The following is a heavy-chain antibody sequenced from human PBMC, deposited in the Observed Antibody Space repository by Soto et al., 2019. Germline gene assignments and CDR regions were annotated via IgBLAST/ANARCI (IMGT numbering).Heavy chain of an antibody. Sequence: LRLSCTASGFTFGDYAMSWVRQAPGKGLEWVGFIRSKAYGGTTEYAASVKGRFTISRDDSKSIAYLQMNSLKTEDTAVYYCTRGKGYYDILPGYWGQGTLVTVSS. CDR3: TRGKGYYDILPGY. D-gene: IGHD3-9*01. CDR2: IRSKAYGGTT. CDR1: GFTFGDYA. V-gene: IGHV3-49*04. J-gene: IGHJ4*02.